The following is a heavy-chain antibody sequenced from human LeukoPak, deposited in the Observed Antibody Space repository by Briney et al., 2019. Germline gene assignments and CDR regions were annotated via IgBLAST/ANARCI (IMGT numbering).Heavy chain of an antibody. J-gene: IGHJ4*02. V-gene: IGHV3-7*05. D-gene: IGHD4-17*01. CDR2: INQDGSRQ. CDR3: ARDFADYVAEYFDY. CDR1: GSSFSSLW. Sequence: RLGGSWDSPCSGSGSSFSSLWMSWARQAPGKGLEWVASINQDGSRQFYVASVKGRFTISGDNAKNLLKLGLNSLRAEDTAVYYCARDFADYVAEYFDYWGQGTLVTVSS.